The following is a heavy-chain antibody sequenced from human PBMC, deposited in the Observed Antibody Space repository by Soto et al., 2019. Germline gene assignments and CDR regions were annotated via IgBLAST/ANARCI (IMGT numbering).Heavy chain of an antibody. D-gene: IGHD1-26*01. J-gene: IGHJ4*02. CDR1: GGSVSSGSYY. CDR2: IYYSGST. Sequence: QVQLQESGPGLVKPSETLALTCTVSGGSVSSGSYYYYWIRQPPGKGLEWIWYIYYSGSTNYNSSLKSRVTISLDSSKNPFSLNLTFVTAADTAVYYCARGVMLLLGYWGQGTLVTVSS. V-gene: IGHV4-61*01. CDR3: ARGVMLLLGY.